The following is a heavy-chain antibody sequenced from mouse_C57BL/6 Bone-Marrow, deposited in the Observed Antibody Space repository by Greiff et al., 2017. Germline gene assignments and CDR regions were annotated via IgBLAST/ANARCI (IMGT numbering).Heavy chain of an antibody. CDR1: GYTFTSYG. J-gene: IGHJ2*01. Sequence: QVQLQQSGAELARPGASVKLSCKASGYTFTSYGISWVKQRTGQGLEWIGEIYPRSGNTYYNEKFKGKATLTADKSSSTAYMELRSLTSEDSAVYFWARERVYGSSPYYFDYWGQGTTLTVSS. CDR3: ARERVYGSSPYYFDY. V-gene: IGHV1-81*01. D-gene: IGHD1-1*01. CDR2: IYPRSGNT.